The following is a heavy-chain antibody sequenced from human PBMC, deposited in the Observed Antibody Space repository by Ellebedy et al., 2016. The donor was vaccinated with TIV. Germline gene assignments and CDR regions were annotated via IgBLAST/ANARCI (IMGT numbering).Heavy chain of an antibody. CDR3: ARGKFAAAGIDY. J-gene: IGHJ4*02. CDR2: IYHSGST. D-gene: IGHD6-13*01. V-gene: IGHV4-31*03. CDR1: SGSISSGGYYISSGGYY. Sequence: MPSETLSLTCTVSSGSISSGGYYISSGGYYWSWIRQLPGKGLEWIGYIYHSGSTYYNPSLKSRVTISVDTSKNQFSLKLSSVTAADTAVYYCARGKFAAAGIDYWGQGTLVTVSS.